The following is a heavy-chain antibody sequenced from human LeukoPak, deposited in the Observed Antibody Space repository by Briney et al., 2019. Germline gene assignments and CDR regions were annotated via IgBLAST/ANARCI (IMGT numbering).Heavy chain of an antibody. Sequence: GGSLRLSCAASGFTFDDYGMSWVRHAPGKGLEWVSGINWYGGSTGYADSVKGRFTISRDNAKNSLYLQMNSLRAEDTALYYCASRGDTAMVNYYYYYYMDVWGKGTTVTVSS. D-gene: IGHD5-18*01. CDR2: INWYGGST. J-gene: IGHJ6*03. CDR3: ASRGDTAMVNYYYYYYMDV. CDR1: GFTFDDYG. V-gene: IGHV3-20*04.